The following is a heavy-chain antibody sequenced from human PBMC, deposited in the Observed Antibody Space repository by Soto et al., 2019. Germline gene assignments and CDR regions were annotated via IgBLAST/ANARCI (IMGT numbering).Heavy chain of an antibody. Sequence: QVQLQESGPGLVKPSGTLSLTCAVSGGSISSSNWWSWVRQPPGKGLEWIGEIYHSGSTNYNPSLKSRVTISVDKSKNQFSLKLSSVTAADTAVYYCARAVWSTTVVAANYYYYGMDVWGQGTTVTVSS. V-gene: IGHV4-4*02. CDR2: IYHSGST. J-gene: IGHJ6*01. CDR3: ARAVWSTTVVAANYYYYGMDV. D-gene: IGHD2-15*01. CDR1: GGSISSSNW.